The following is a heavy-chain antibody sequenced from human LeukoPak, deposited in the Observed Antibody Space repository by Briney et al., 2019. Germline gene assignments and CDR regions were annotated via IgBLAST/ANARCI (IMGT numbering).Heavy chain of an antibody. D-gene: IGHD2-15*01. CDR3: AREVCSGGSCYVLFDY. J-gene: IGHJ4*02. V-gene: IGHV1-69*13. Sequence: SSVKVSCKPSRGSLRSYASGWVRQAPGPGLEWMGGIIPLFGTANYAQKFQGRVTITADESTSTAYMELSSLRSEDTAVYYCAREVCSGGSCYVLFDYWGQGTLVTVSS. CDR2: IIPLFGTA. CDR1: RGSLRSYA.